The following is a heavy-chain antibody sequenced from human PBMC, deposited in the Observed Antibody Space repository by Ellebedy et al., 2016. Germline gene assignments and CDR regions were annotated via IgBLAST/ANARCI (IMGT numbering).Heavy chain of an antibody. CDR1: GGTFSSYA. CDR3: AADIVTITSYYYYGMDV. J-gene: IGHJ6*02. Sequence: ASVKVSCKASGGTFSSYAISWVRQAPGQGLEWMGGIIPILGIANYAQKSQGRVTITADKSTSTAYMELSSLRSEDTAVYYCAADIVTITSYYYYGMDVWGQGTTVTVSS. V-gene: IGHV1-69*10. D-gene: IGHD1-26*01. CDR2: IIPILGIA.